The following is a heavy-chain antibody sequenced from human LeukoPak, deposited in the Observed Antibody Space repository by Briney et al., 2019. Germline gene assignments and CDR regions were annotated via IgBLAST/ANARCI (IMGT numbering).Heavy chain of an antibody. CDR3: ARAVPQGYYYMDV. CDR1: SDSINSYY. J-gene: IGHJ6*03. Sequence: PSETLSLTCTVSSDSINSYYWSWIRQPPGKGLEWIGEINHSGSTNYNPSLKSRVTISVDTSKNQFSLKLSSVTAADTAVYSCARAVPQGYYYMDVWGKGTTVTVSS. D-gene: IGHD2-2*01. V-gene: IGHV4-34*01. CDR2: INHSGST.